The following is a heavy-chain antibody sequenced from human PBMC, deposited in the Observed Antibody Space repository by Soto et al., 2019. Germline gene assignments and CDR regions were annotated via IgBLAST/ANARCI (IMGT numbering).Heavy chain of an antibody. J-gene: IGHJ3*02. CDR1: GYTFSNYG. CDR2: IMAYNNNP. Sequence: ASVKVSCKASGYTFSNYGVNWVRQAPGQGLEWLGYIMAYNNNPHYAQKFVGRVTMTADTSTSTAYMELSSLRSEDTAVYYCARVIAVAHAFDIWGQGTMVTVSS. V-gene: IGHV1-18*01. CDR3: ARVIAVAHAFDI. D-gene: IGHD6-19*01.